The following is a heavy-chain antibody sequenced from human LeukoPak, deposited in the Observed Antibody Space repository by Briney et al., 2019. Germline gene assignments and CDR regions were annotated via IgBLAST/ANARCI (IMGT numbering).Heavy chain of an antibody. CDR1: GFTFSSYA. D-gene: IGHD5-12*01. V-gene: IGHV3-30-3*01. Sequence: PGGSLRLSCAASGFTFSSYAMHWVRQAPGKGLEWVAVISYDGSNKYYADSVKGRFTISRDNSKNTLYLQMNSLRAEDTAVYYCARESWLRPFDYWGQGTLVTVSS. CDR2: ISYDGSNK. CDR3: ARESWLRPFDY. J-gene: IGHJ4*02.